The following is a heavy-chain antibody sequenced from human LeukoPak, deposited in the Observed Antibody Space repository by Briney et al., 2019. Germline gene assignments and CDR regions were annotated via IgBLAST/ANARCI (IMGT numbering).Heavy chain of an antibody. CDR1: GYTFTSYG. CDR2: ISAYNGNT. Sequence: ASVKVSCKASGYTFTSYGTSWVRQAPGQGLEWMGWISAYNGNTNYAQKLQGRVTMTTDTSTSTAYMELRSLRSDDTAVYYCARDQRYSYSSSWYGLYYFDYWGQGTLVTVSS. CDR3: ARDQRYSYSSSWYGLYYFDY. V-gene: IGHV1-18*01. J-gene: IGHJ4*02. D-gene: IGHD6-13*01.